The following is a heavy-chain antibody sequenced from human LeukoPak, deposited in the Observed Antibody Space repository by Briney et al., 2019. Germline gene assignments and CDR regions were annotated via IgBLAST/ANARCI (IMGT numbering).Heavy chain of an antibody. D-gene: IGHD3-10*02. CDR1: GGSISSYY. CDR3: ARHMSSQDWFDP. Sequence: SETLSLTCTVSGGSISSYYWSWLRQPPGKGLEWIGYIYYSGSTNYNPSLKSRVTISVATSKDQFSLKLSSVTAADTSVYSCARHMSSQDWFDPWGQGTLVTVSS. J-gene: IGHJ5*02. CDR2: IYYSGST. V-gene: IGHV4-59*08.